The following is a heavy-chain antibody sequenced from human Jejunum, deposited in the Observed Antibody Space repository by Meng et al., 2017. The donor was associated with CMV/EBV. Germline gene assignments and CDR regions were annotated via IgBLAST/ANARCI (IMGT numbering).Heavy chain of an antibody. V-gene: IGHV1-3*01. D-gene: IGHD3-3*01. CDR1: GFTFTSHG. Sequence: SGFTFTSHGIHWVRQAPGQSLEWMGWINCGNGGTKYSQKFQGRVTILRDTSASTAYMELRSLRPEDTAVFYCARDTAYGNFWRNWFDPWGQGTLVTVSS. CDR2: INCGNGGT. J-gene: IGHJ5*02. CDR3: ARDTAYGNFWRNWFDP.